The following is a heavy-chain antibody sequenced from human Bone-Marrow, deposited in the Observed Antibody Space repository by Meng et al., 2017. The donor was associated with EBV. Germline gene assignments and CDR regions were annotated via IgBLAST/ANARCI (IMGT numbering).Heavy chain of an antibody. CDR2: ISHDGSNK. CDR3: ARDRELLWFGESPLTFDY. Sequence: QVQLVESGGGVVQPGRSLRLSCAASGFTFSSYTMHWVRQAPGKGLEWVAVISHDGSNKYYPDSVKSRFTISRDNSKSTLYLQMNSLRTEDTAVYYCARDRELLWFGESPLTFDYWGQGTLVTVSS. J-gene: IGHJ4*02. D-gene: IGHD3-10*01. CDR1: GFTFSSYT. V-gene: IGHV3-30-3*01.